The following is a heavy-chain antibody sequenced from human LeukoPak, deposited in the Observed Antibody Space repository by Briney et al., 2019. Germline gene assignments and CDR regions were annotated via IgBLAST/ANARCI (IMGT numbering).Heavy chain of an antibody. CDR2: IIPIFGTA. V-gene: IGHV1-69*13. D-gene: IGHD2-15*01. J-gene: IGHJ4*02. CDR3: ASRECSGGSCYSGKFDY. CDR1: GYTFTSYG. Sequence: GASVKVSCKASGYTFTSYGISWVRQAPGQGLEWMGGIIPIFGTANYAQKFQGRVTITADESTSTAYMELSSLRSEDTAVYYCASRECSGGSCYSGKFDYWGQGTLVTVSS.